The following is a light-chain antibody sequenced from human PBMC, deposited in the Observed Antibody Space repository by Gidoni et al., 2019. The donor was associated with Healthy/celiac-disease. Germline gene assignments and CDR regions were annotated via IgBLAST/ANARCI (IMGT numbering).Light chain of an antibody. J-gene: IGKJ4*01. V-gene: IGKV1-12*01. CDR1: QGISSW. Sequence: IQMPHSPSSVSASVGDRVTITCRASQGISSWLAWSQQKPGKAPKLLIYAASSLQSGGPSRVSGSGSGKEFTLNISSLQPEDFATYYCQQANRFPLTFGGGTKVEIK. CDR3: QQANRFPLT. CDR2: AAS.